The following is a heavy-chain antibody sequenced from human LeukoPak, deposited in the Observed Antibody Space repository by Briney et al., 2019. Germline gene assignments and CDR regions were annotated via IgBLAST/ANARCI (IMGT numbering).Heavy chain of an antibody. J-gene: IGHJ4*02. D-gene: IGHD1-26*01. CDR3: ARLFHPALSGNYPFDY. V-gene: IGHV4-59*01. Sequence: SETLSLTCTVSGGSINSYYWSWLRQPPGKGLEWIAYIYYSGSTSYNPSLKSRVTISVDTSKNQFSLQLNSVTAADTAMYYCARLFHPALSGNYPFDYWGQATLVTVSS. CDR1: GGSINSYY. CDR2: IYYSGST.